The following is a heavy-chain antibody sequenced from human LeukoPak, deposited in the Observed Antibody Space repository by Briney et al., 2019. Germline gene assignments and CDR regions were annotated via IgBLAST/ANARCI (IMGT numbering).Heavy chain of an antibody. D-gene: IGHD1-26*01. CDR2: ISGSGGST. V-gene: IGHV3-23*01. CDR1: GFTFSSYA. Sequence: GGSLRLSCAASGFTFSSYAMSWVRQAPGKGLEWVPAISGSGGSTYYADSVKVRFTISRDNSKNTLYLQMHRLRAEDTAVYYCAKVWSVGATIYYFDYWGQGTLVTVSS. J-gene: IGHJ4*02. CDR3: AKVWSVGATIYYFDY.